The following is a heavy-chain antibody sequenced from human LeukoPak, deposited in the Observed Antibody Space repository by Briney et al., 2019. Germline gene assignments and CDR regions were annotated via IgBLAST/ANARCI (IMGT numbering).Heavy chain of an antibody. CDR3: ARDYALRPYYYDSSGYPIGLDY. V-gene: IGHV1-8*01. CDR1: GYTFTSYD. J-gene: IGHJ4*02. D-gene: IGHD3-22*01. Sequence: ASVKVSCKASGYTFTSYDINWVRQATGQGLEWMGWMNPNSGNTGYAQKFQGRVTMTRNTSISTAYMELSSLGSEDTAVYYCARDYALRPYYYDSSGYPIGLDYWGQGTLVTVSS. CDR2: MNPNSGNT.